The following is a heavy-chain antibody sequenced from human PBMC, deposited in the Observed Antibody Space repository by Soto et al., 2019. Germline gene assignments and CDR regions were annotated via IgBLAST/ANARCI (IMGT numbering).Heavy chain of an antibody. D-gene: IGHD4-17*01. Sequence: PGESLKISCHGSGYTFSTFWIGWVRQMPGKDLEWMGIISPGDSNAKYSPSFQGQVTISADKSVNTAYLQWNSLKASDTAMYYCARRGDYGDYDDYWGQGTLVTVSS. CDR1: GYTFSTFW. CDR2: ISPGDSNA. CDR3: ARRGDYGDYDDY. J-gene: IGHJ4*02. V-gene: IGHV5-51*01.